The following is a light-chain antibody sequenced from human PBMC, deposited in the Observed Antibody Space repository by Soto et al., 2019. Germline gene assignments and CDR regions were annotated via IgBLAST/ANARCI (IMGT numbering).Light chain of an antibody. CDR2: ATS. V-gene: IGKV1-16*01. CDR3: QQYNSYPWT. CDR1: KGINNY. J-gene: IGKJ1*01. Sequence: DIQMTQSPPSMSASVGDRVTITCRASKGINNYLAWFQQQPGTAPKPLIYATSTLHSGVPSRFTGSGSGPEFTLTITSLQPEDFVTYYCQQYNSYPWTFGQGTKVELK.